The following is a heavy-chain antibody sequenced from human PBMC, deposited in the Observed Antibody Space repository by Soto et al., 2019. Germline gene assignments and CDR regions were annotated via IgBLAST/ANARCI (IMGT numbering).Heavy chain of an antibody. CDR3: ARGPAYIDGWRTFDL. V-gene: IGHV4-61*08. J-gene: IGHJ4*02. CDR1: DDSFRCAEYF. D-gene: IGHD6-19*01. CDR2: TYYNGDT. Sequence: SETLSLTCTVSDDSFRCAEYFWSWIRQPLGKGPEWIGYTYYNGDTKYNPALRSRVTMSEDTSKNQFSLRLSSVTAADTAVYFCARGPAYIDGWRTFDLWGRGILVTVS.